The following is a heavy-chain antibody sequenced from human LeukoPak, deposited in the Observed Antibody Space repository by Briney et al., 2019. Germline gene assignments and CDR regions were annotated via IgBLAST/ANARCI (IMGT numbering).Heavy chain of an antibody. CDR2: ISGSAGST. J-gene: IGHJ4*02. V-gene: IGHV3-23*01. CDR3: AKGSRYSSSWTYDS. D-gene: IGHD6-13*01. Sequence: GGSLRLSCEASGFIYSSYAMSWFRQAPDKGLEWVSTISGSAGSTFYPDSVKGRFTISRDNSKNTLYLQMNSLRAEDTAVYFCAKGSRYSSSWTYDSWGQRTLVTVS. CDR1: GFIYSSYA.